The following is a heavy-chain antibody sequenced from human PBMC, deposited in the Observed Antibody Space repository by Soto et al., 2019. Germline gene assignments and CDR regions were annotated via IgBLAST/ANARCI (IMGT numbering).Heavy chain of an antibody. V-gene: IGHV1-24*01. CDR2: FDPEDGET. D-gene: IGHD2-15*01. CDR3: ATSPTRGVVVAALIHHWFDP. Sequence: ASVKVSCKVSGYTLTELSMHWVRQAPGKGREWMGGFDPEDGETIYAQKFQGRVTMTEDTSTDTAYMELSSLRSEDTAVYYCATSPTRGVVVAALIHHWFDPWGQGTLCTVSS. J-gene: IGHJ5*02. CDR1: GYTLTELS.